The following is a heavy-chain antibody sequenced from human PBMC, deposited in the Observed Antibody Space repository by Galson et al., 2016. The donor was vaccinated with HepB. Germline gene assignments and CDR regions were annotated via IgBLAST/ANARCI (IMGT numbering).Heavy chain of an antibody. CDR2: ITSSDSLT. CDR3: ARSYGIRAGTTVYGMDV. Sequence: SLRLSCAASGLTFGSYTMTWVRQAPGKGLEWVSAITSSDSLTYYADSVKGRFTISRDNAKKSLYLQMNSLRAEDTAVYYCARSYGIRAGTTVYGMDVWGQGTTVTVSS. J-gene: IGHJ6*02. CDR1: GLTFGSYT. V-gene: IGHV3-21*01. D-gene: IGHD1-1*01.